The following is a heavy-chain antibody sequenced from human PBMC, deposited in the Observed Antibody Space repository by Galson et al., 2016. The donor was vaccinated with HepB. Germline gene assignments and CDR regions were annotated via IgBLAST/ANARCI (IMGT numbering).Heavy chain of an antibody. CDR3: ARHVGVPGTRGFDY. Sequence: SETLSLTCAVSGGSISSGNWWSWVRQPPGKGLEWIGEIYHSGTANYNPSLESRGTMSLDKSKNQITLKVTSVTAADTAVYYCARHVGVPGTRGFDYWGRGILVTVSS. V-gene: IGHV4-4*02. CDR1: GGSISSGNW. D-gene: IGHD2-2*01. CDR2: IYHSGTA. J-gene: IGHJ4*02.